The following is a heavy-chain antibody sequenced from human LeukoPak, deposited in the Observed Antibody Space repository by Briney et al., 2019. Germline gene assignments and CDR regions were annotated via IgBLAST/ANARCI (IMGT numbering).Heavy chain of an antibody. D-gene: IGHD3-9*01. V-gene: IGHV4-59*08. CDR3: ARLRYFDWLRLNWFDP. Sequence: PSETLSLTCTVSGGSISSYNWSWIRQPPGKGLEWIGYIYYSGSTNYNPSLKSRVTISVDTSKNQFSLKLSSVTAADTAVYYCARLRYFDWLRLNWFDPWGQGTLVTVSS. J-gene: IGHJ5*02. CDR1: GGSISSYN. CDR2: IYYSGST.